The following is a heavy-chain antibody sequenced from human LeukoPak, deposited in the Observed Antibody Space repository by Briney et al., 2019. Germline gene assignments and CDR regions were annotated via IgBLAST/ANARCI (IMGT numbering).Heavy chain of an antibody. J-gene: IGHJ4*02. CDR2: IIPIFGTA. Sequence: GASVKVSCKASGGTFSRNAISWVRQAPGQGLEWVGGIIPIFGTAIYAQKFQGRVTITADESTSTAYMELTSLRSEDTAVYYCARGASQSIAARPGGVDYWGQGTLVTVSS. CDR3: ARGASQSIAARPGGVDY. V-gene: IGHV1-69*13. CDR1: GGTFSRNA. D-gene: IGHD6-6*01.